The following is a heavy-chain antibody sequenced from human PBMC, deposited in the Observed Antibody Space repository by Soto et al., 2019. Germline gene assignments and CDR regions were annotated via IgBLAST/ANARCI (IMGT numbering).Heavy chain of an antibody. V-gene: IGHV4-59*01. CDR2: IYYSGST. Sequence: SETLSLTCTVSGGSISSYYWSWIRQPPGKGLEWIGYIYYSGSTNYNPSLKSRVTISVDTSKNQFSLKLSSVTAADTAVYYCARYNWGAMGAFDIWAQGTTVTVSS. CDR3: ARYNWGAMGAFDI. D-gene: IGHD1-1*01. CDR1: GGSISSYY. J-gene: IGHJ3*02.